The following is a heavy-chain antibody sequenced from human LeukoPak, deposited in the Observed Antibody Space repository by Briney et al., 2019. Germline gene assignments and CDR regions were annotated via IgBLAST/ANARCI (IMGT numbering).Heavy chain of an antibody. CDR2: IWYDGSNK. J-gene: IGHJ4*02. CDR3: ARRVGIAAAGTEDY. Sequence: PGRSLRLSCAASGFTFSSYGMHWVRQAPGKGLEWVAVIWYDGSNKYYADSVKGRFTISRDNSKNTLYLQMNSLRAEDTAVYYCARRVGIAAAGTEDYWGQGTLVTVSS. CDR1: GFTFSSYG. D-gene: IGHD6-13*01. V-gene: IGHV3-33*01.